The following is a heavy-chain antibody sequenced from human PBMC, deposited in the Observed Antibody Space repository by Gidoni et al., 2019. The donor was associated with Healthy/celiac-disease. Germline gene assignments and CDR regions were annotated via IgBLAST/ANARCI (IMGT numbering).Heavy chain of an antibody. J-gene: IGHJ5*02. D-gene: IGHD6-13*01. CDR2: ISWNSGSI. Sequence: EVQLVESGGGLVQPGRSLRLSCAASGLPFDDYAMHWVRQAPGKGLEWVSGISWNSGSIGYADSVKGRFTISRDNAKNSLYLQMNSLRAEDTALYYCAKDRVRGSSWYVWSSGFGPWGQGTLVTVSS. CDR3: AKDRVRGSSWYVWSSGFGP. CDR1: GLPFDDYA. V-gene: IGHV3-9*01.